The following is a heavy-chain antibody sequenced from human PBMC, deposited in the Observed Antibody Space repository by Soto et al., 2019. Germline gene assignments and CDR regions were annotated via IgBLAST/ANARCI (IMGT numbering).Heavy chain of an antibody. V-gene: IGHV3-48*01. CDR3: AKFMGSVVPAAIEPPLGY. D-gene: IGHD2-2*01. CDR2: ISSSSSPI. Sequence: GGSLRLSCAAAGFTFSSNDMKWVRQAPGKGLEWVSYISSSSSPIYYADSVRGRFTISRDNAKNSLYLQMNSLRAEDTAVYYCAKFMGSVVPAAIEPPLGYWGQGTLVTVSS. J-gene: IGHJ4*02. CDR1: GFTFSSND.